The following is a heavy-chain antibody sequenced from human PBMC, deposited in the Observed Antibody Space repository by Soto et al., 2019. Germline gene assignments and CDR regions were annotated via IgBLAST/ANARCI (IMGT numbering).Heavy chain of an antibody. D-gene: IGHD3-10*01. CDR3: ARGITMVRGVLLDAFDI. V-gene: IGHV1-2*04. CDR1: GYTFTDYY. Sequence: QVQLVQSGAEVKKPGASVKVSCKASGYTFTDYYMHWVRQAPGQGLEWMGWINPNSGGTNYAQKFQGWVTMTRGTSISTAYMELSRLKSDDTAVYYCARGITMVRGVLLDAFDIWGQGTMVTVSS. CDR2: INPNSGGT. J-gene: IGHJ3*02.